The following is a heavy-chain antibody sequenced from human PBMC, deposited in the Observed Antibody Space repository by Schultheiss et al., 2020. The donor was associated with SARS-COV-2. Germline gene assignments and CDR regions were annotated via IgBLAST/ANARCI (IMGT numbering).Heavy chain of an antibody. J-gene: IGHJ6*02. D-gene: IGHD1-26*01. CDR2: VSWNGSRT. CDR3: AKSNGVGATFFYYGMDV. CDR1: GFTFSNSD. V-gene: IGHV3-19*01. Sequence: GGSLRLSCAASGFTFSNSDMNWVRQAPGKGLEWVSGVSWNGSRTHYADSVKGRFIISRDNAKNSLYLQMNSLRAEDTAVYYCAKSNGVGATFFYYGMDVWGQGTTVTVSS.